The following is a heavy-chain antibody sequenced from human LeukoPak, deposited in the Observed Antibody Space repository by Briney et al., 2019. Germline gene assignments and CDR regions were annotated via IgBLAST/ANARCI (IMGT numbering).Heavy chain of an antibody. CDR2: ISSDGSRV. J-gene: IGHJ4*02. CDR3: ARDSRRGWELLAGTDY. Sequence: GGSLRLSCAASGFTFSDYWMHWVRQAPGKGLVWVSRISSDGSRVTYADSVKGRFTISRDNAKNSLYLQMSSLRADDTAVYYCARDSRRGWELLAGTDYWGQGTLVTVSS. CDR1: GFTFSDYW. V-gene: IGHV3-74*01. D-gene: IGHD4-23*01.